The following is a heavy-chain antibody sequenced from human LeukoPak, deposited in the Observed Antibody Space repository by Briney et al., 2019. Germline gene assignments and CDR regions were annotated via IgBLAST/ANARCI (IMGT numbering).Heavy chain of an antibody. Sequence: GGSLRLSCKSSGFRFSSYEMNWVRQAPGKGLEWLSYISTSGTTMYYADSVRGRFNISRDNAKDSLYLQMNSLRAEDTAIYYCARLLRFPLWGQGTRVIVSS. D-gene: IGHD3-3*01. V-gene: IGHV3-48*03. J-gene: IGHJ4*02. CDR3: ARLLRFPL. CDR1: GFRFSSYE. CDR2: ISTSGTTM.